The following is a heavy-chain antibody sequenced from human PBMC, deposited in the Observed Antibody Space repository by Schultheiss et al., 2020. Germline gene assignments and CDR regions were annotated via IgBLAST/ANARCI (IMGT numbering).Heavy chain of an antibody. CDR3: AKNEQWLIRMDY. CDR2: VLNSGVT. J-gene: IGHJ4*02. Sequence: SQTLSLTCTVSGSSINTYNYWGWIRQIPGKGLEWIGSVLNSGVTHYNPSFKSRVSISIDTSKNQFSLRLSSVTAADTAVYYCAKNEQWLIRMDYWGRGILVNVSS. CDR1: GSSINTYNY. V-gene: IGHV4-38-2*02. D-gene: IGHD6-19*01.